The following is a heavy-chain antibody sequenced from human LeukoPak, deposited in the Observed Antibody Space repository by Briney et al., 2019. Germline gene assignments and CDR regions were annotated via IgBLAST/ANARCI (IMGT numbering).Heavy chain of an antibody. CDR3: ARGRDDYNDAPPPYYYYMDV. Sequence: PSETLSLTCTVSGGSINSSSYYWGWIRQPPGRGLEWIGYIYDTGITYYNPSLKSRVTISADTSKKQFSLNLRSVTAADTAVYRCARGRDDYNDAPPPYYYYMDVWGKGTTVTVSS. CDR1: GGSINSSSYY. V-gene: IGHV4-31*03. J-gene: IGHJ6*03. D-gene: IGHD5-24*01. CDR2: IYDTGIT.